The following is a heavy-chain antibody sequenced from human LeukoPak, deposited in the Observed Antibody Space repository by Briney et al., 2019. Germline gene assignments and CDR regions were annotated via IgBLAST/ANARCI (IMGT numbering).Heavy chain of an antibody. J-gene: IGHJ4*02. Sequence: PGGSLRLSCAASGFTFSSYAMSWVRQAPGKGLEWVSAISGSGGSTYYADSVKGRFTISRGNSKNTLYLQMNSLRAEDTAVYYCAIHKQQLVSFDYWGQGTLVTVSS. CDR1: GFTFSSYA. CDR2: ISGSGGST. V-gene: IGHV3-23*01. CDR3: AIHKQQLVSFDY. D-gene: IGHD6-13*01.